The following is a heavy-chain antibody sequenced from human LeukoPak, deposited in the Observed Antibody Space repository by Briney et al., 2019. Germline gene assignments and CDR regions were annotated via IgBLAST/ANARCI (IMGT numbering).Heavy chain of an antibody. CDR1: GGSISSYY. CDR3: ARDISALDAFDI. CDR2: IYYSGGT. Sequence: PSETLSLTCTVSGGSISSYYWSWIRQPPGKGLEWIGYIYYSGGTNYNPSLKSRVTISLDTSKNQFSLKLSSVTTADTAVYYCARDISALDAFDIWGQGTMVTVSS. J-gene: IGHJ3*02. D-gene: IGHD3-9*01. V-gene: IGHV4-59*01.